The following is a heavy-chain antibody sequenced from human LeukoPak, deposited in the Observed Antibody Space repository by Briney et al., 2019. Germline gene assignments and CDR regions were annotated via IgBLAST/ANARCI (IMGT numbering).Heavy chain of an antibody. CDR2: IYYSGST. CDR1: GGSISSYY. V-gene: IGHV4-59*01. J-gene: IGHJ4*02. CDR3: ARDRGTIFGPRGDFDY. D-gene: IGHD3-3*01. Sequence: PSETLSLTCTVSGGSISSYYWSWIRQPPGKGLGWIGYIYYSGSTNYNPSLKSRVTISVDTSKNQFSLKLSSVTAADTAVYYCARDRGTIFGPRGDFDYWGQGTLVTVSS.